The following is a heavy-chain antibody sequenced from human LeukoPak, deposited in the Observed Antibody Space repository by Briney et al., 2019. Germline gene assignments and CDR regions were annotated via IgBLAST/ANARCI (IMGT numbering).Heavy chain of an antibody. Sequence: SETLSLTCTVSGGSISSYYWSWIRQPPGKGLEWIGSIYYSGSTYYNPSLKSRVTISVDTSKNQFSLKLSSVTAADTAVYYCARHDSSGYYVDYWGQGTLVTVSS. V-gene: IGHV4-59*05. CDR2: IYYSGST. CDR1: GGSISSYY. J-gene: IGHJ4*02. CDR3: ARHDSSGYYVDY. D-gene: IGHD3-22*01.